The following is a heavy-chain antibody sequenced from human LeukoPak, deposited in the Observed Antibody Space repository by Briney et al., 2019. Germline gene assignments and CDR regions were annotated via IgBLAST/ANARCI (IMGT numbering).Heavy chain of an antibody. D-gene: IGHD1-26*01. Sequence: ASVKVSCKASGYTFTGYYMHWVRQAPGQGLEWMGRINPNSGGTNYAQKFQGRVTMTRDTSISTAYMELSRLRSDDTAVYYCARGRTTVDSGSYFEVDYWGQGTLVTVSS. CDR2: INPNSGGT. J-gene: IGHJ4*02. CDR3: ARGRTTVDSGSYFEVDY. V-gene: IGHV1-2*06. CDR1: GYTFTGYY.